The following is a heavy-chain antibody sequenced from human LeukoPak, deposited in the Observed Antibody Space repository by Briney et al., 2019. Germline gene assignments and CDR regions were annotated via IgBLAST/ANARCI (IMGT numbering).Heavy chain of an antibody. CDR2: MFINGST. CDR1: VGPLRNWF. V-gene: IGHV4-4*07. CDR3: ATGDREFDF. J-gene: IGHJ2*01. Sequence: PSETLSLTCSVSVGPLRNWFWSWIRQPAGKGLEWIGRMFINGSTIYNSSLVRRAPISVDKSTNQVFLKLASVTAADTAGYNCATGDREFDFWGRGTLVTVSS.